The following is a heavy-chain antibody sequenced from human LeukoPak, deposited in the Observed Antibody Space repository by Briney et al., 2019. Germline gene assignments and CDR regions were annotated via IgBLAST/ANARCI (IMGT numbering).Heavy chain of an antibody. CDR3: ARARTRYCSSTSCYLSLRPFVDY. CDR1: GGSFSGYY. D-gene: IGHD2-2*01. CDR2: INHSGST. J-gene: IGHJ4*02. Sequence: SETLSLTCAVYGGSFSGYYWSWIRQPPGKGLEWIGEINHSGSTNYNPSLKSRVTISVDTSKNQFSLKLSSVTAADTAVYYCARARTRYCSSTSCYLSLRPFVDYWGQGTLVTVSS. V-gene: IGHV4-34*01.